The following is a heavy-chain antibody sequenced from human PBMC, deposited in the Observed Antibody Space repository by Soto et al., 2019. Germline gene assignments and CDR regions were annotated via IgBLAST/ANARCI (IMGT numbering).Heavy chain of an antibody. J-gene: IGHJ3*02. CDR1: GGSISSGGYY. V-gene: IGHV4-31*03. CDR3: ARDDYFGSGSTAYDI. D-gene: IGHD3-10*01. Sequence: QVQLQESGPGLVKPSQTLSLTCTVSGGSISSGGYYWSWILQHPGKGLEWIGHIYHSGSTYYNPSLKSRVSISVDTSKSHFSLKLSSVTAADTAVYYCARDDYFGSGSTAYDIWGQGTMVTVSS. CDR2: IYHSGST.